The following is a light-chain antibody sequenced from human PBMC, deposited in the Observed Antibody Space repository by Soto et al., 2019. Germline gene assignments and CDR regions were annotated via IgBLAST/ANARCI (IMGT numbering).Light chain of an antibody. CDR1: QSLLHSNGYNY. V-gene: IGKV2-28*01. J-gene: IGKJ5*01. CDR3: MQALQTPLT. CDR2: LGS. Sequence: DIVMTQSPLSLPVTPGEPASISCRSSQSLLHSNGYNYLDWYMQKPGQSPHLLIYLGSNRASGVHDRFSGSGSGTDFTLNIRRVETEDVGLYYCMQALQTPLTFGQGTRLEIK.